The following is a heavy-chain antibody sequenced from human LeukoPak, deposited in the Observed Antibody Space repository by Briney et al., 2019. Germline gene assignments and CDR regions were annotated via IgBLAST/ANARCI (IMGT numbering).Heavy chain of an antibody. D-gene: IGHD2-8*01. CDR2: ISSSGSTI. V-gene: IGHV3-11*04. Sequence: GGSLRLSSAASVFTFSDYYMSWIREAPGKGLGWVSYISSSGSTIYYADSVKGRFTISRDNAKNSLYLQMNSLRAEDTAVYYCARVLNWFDPWGQGTLVTVSS. J-gene: IGHJ5*02. CDR1: VFTFSDYY. CDR3: ARVLNWFDP.